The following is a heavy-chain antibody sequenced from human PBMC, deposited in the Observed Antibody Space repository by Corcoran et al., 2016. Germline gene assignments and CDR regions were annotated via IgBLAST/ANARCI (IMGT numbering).Heavy chain of an antibody. CDR3: AKVSHGTYWDCDL. CDR1: GYTFADYY. D-gene: IGHD1-26*01. Sequence: QVQLVQSGAEVKKPGASVKVSCKASGYTFADYYMHWLRQAPGQGLEWMGWIDPNTDVTDYAQKFQGRVTMTRDTSISTAYMELNRLTSDDTAVYYCAKVSHGTYWDCDLWGRGTLVTVSS. J-gene: IGHJ2*01. CDR2: IDPNTDVT. V-gene: IGHV1-2*02.